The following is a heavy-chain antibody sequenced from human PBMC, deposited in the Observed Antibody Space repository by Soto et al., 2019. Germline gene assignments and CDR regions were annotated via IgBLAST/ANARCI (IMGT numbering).Heavy chain of an antibody. Sequence: QVQLVQSGAEVKKPGASVKVSCKASGYTFTSYDINWVGQATGQGLEWRGWMNLNSGKTGYAQKFQGRVTMTRNTSISTAYMELSSLRSEDTAVYYCARGINYYDSGDDAFDIWGQGTMVTVSS. CDR2: MNLNSGKT. V-gene: IGHV1-8*01. J-gene: IGHJ3*02. CDR1: GYTFTSYD. CDR3: ARGINYYDSGDDAFDI. D-gene: IGHD3-10*01.